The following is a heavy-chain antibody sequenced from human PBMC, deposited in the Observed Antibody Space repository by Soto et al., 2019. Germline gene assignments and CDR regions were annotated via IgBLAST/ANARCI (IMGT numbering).Heavy chain of an antibody. CDR1: GFIFSNYA. CDR2: ISGIGSST. V-gene: IGHV3-23*01. CDR3: AKEPRRWLQSIFDH. Sequence: GGSLRLSCAASGFIFSNYAMNWVRQAPGKGLEWVSGISGIGSSTYYAESVKGRFTISRDNSKNTLSLEMSSLRAEDTALYYCAKEPRRWLQSIFDHWGKGILVTVSS. J-gene: IGHJ4*02. D-gene: IGHD6-19*01.